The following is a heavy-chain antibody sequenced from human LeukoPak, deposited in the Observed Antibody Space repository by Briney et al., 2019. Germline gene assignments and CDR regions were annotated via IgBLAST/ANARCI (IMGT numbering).Heavy chain of an antibody. CDR2: ISYDGSNK. J-gene: IGHJ4*02. CDR1: GFTFSSYA. CDR3: ARGWAAAAVPSPDY. Sequence: GGSLRLSCAASGFTFSSYAMHWVRQAPGKGLEWVAVISYDGSNKYYADSVKGRFTISRDNSKNTLYLQMNSLRAEDTAVYYCARGWAAAAVPSPDYCGQGTLVTVSS. D-gene: IGHD6-13*01. V-gene: IGHV3-30*04.